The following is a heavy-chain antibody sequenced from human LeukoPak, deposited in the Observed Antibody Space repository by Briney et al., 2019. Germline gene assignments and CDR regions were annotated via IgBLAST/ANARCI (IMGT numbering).Heavy chain of an antibody. CDR1: GYTFTGYY. CDR3: ARDRGSGWFRYDY. Sequence: ASVKVSCKASGYTFTGYYMHWVRQAPGQGLEWMGWINPNSGGTNYAQKFQGRVTMTRDTSISTAYMELSRLRSDDTAVYYCARDRGSGWFRYDYWGQGTLVTVSS. CDR2: INPNSGGT. D-gene: IGHD6-19*01. J-gene: IGHJ4*02. V-gene: IGHV1-2*02.